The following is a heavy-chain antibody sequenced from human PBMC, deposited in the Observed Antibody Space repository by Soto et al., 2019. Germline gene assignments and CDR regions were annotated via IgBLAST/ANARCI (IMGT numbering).Heavy chain of an antibody. CDR3: ARDRGGYRDTGALDP. CDR2: IYYSGST. Sequence: LSLTCTVSGGSISSGDYYWSWIRQPPGKGLEWIGYIYYSGSTYYNPSLKSRVSISVDTSKNQFSLRLSSVTAADTAVYYCARDRGGYRDTGALDPWGQGTLVTVSS. D-gene: IGHD3-16*02. V-gene: IGHV4-30-4*01. CDR1: GGSISSGDYY. J-gene: IGHJ5*02.